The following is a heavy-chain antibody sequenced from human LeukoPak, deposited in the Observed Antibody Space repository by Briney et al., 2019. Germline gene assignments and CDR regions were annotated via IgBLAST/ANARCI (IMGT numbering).Heavy chain of an antibody. CDR3: AHQVPPNDEYFDH. J-gene: IGHJ1*01. V-gene: IGHV3-23*01. Sequence: GGSLRLSCVASGFTFSSYSMHWVRQAPGEGLEWLSGISNTGRATDYADSIKGRFTISRDNSKNTVFLQMNSLRAEDTAEYFCAHQVPPNDEYFDHWGQGTLVTVSP. CDR2: ISNTGRAT. CDR1: GFTFSSYS.